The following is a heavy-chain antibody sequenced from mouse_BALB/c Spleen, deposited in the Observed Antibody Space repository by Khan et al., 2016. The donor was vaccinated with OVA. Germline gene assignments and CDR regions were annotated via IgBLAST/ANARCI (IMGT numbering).Heavy chain of an antibody. CDR1: GYTFTDYY. V-gene: IGHV1-77*01. J-gene: IGHJ3*01. CDR3: SRRNYFGYTFAY. Sequence: QVRLQQSGAELARPGASVKLSCKASGYTFTDYYINWVKQRTGQGLEWIGEIYPGSGYTYYNEKFKDKATLTADQSSTTAYMQLSSLTSEDSAVYFCSRRNYFGYTFAYWGQGTLVTVSA. CDR2: IYPGSGYT. D-gene: IGHD1-2*01.